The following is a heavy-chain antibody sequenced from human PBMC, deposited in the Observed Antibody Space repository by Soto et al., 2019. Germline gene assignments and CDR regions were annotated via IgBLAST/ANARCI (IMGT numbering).Heavy chain of an antibody. V-gene: IGHV3-21*06. CDR1: GFTFSTYS. J-gene: IGHJ4*02. CDR2: ISNAGTNT. D-gene: IGHD3-16*01. CDR3: ARGQGGIVY. Sequence: EVQLVDSGGGLARPGGSLRLSCVASGFTFSTYSMNWVRQAPGKGLEWVAYISNAGTNTYYPDSVKGRFTISTDNAKTSLYLQMNSLRAEDTAVYSCARGQGGIVYWCQGTLVSVSS.